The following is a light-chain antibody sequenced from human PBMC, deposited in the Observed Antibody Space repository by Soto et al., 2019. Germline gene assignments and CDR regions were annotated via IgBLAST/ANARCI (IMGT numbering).Light chain of an antibody. Sequence: QSALTQPRSVSGSPGQSVTISCTGTSSDVGDYIYVSWYQQHPGKAPKLMIYDVSKWPSGVPDRFSGSKSGNTASLTISGLQAEDEADYYCCSYAGSYTYVFGTGTKLTVL. CDR3: CSYAGSYTYV. J-gene: IGLJ1*01. V-gene: IGLV2-11*01. CDR2: DVS. CDR1: SSDVGDYIY.